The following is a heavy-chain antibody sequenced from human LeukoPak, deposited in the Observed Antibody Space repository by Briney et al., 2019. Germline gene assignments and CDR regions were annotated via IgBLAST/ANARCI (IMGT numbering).Heavy chain of an antibody. J-gene: IGHJ5*02. V-gene: IGHV4-59*08. Sequence: PSETLSLTCTVSDGSISSSYWSWIRQPPGKGLEWIAYMSYSGSTNYNPSLKSRVTSSVDTSKNQFSLKLSSVTAADTAVYYCARLRPKMGATLGNWFDPWGQGTLVTVSS. D-gene: IGHD1-26*01. CDR3: ARLRPKMGATLGNWFDP. CDR1: DGSISSSY. CDR2: MSYSGST.